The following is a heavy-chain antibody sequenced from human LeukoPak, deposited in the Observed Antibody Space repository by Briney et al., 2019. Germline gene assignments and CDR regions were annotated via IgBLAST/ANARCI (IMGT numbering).Heavy chain of an antibody. CDR1: GGSISSYY. D-gene: IGHD2-15*01. J-gene: IGHJ4*02. CDR2: IYYSGST. Sequence: SETLSLTCTVSGGSISSYYWSWIRQPPGKGLEWIGYIYYSGSTNYNPSHKSRVTISVDTSKNQFSLKLSSVTAADTAVYYCARETYCSGGSCYSGIDYWGQGTLVTVSS. V-gene: IGHV4-59*12. CDR3: ARETYCSGGSCYSGIDY.